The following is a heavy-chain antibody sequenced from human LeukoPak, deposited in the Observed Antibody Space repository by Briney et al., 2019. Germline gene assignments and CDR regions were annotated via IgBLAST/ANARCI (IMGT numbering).Heavy chain of an antibody. D-gene: IGHD4-17*01. CDR1: GFTFDDYA. V-gene: IGHV3-9*01. CDR2: ISWNSGSI. J-gene: IGHJ3*02. Sequence: QPGRSLRLSCAASGFTFDDYAMHWVRQAPGKGLEWVSGISWNSGSIGYADSVKGRFTISRDNAKNSLYLQMNSLRAEDTALYYCAKDIYGSSHHDAFDIWGQGTMVTVSS. CDR3: AKDIYGSSHHDAFDI.